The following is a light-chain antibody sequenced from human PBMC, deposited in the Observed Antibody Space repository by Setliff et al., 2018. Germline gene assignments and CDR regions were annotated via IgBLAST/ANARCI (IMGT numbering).Light chain of an antibody. V-gene: IGLV2-8*01. Sequence: QSVLTQPPSASGSPGQSLTISCTGTSNDVGAYNYVSWYQQHPGKAPKLMIYEVTKRPSGVPDRFSGSKSGNTASLTVSGLQGEDEADYYCSSYASSINPYGFGTGTKAPS. CDR2: EVT. CDR1: SNDVGAYNY. J-gene: IGLJ1*01. CDR3: SSYASSINPYG.